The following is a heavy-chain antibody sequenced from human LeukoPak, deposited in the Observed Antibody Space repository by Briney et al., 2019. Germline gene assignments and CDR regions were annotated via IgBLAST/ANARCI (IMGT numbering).Heavy chain of an antibody. CDR1: GHTFTGYY. Sequence: ASVKVSCKASGHTFTGYYMHWVRQAPGQGLEWMGWINANSGDTNYAQKFQGRVTMTRDTSISTAYMELSRLRSDDTAVYYCAREGISGSYYGDYFDYWGQGTLVTVSS. CDR3: AREGISGSYYGDYFDY. V-gene: IGHV1-2*02. CDR2: INANSGDT. J-gene: IGHJ4*02. D-gene: IGHD1-26*01.